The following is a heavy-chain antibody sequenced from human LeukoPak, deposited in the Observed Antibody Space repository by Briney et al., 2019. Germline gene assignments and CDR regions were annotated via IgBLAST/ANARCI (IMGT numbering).Heavy chain of an antibody. D-gene: IGHD3-22*01. CDR3: ARPGYDSSGPI. V-gene: IGHV4-39*07. CDR2: IYYSGST. Sequence: SETLSLNCTVSGGSISSSSYYWGWIRQPPGKGLEWIGSIYYSGSTYYNPSLKSRVTISVDTSKNQFSLKLSSVTAADTAVYYCARPGYDSSGPIWGQGTMVTVSS. CDR1: GGSISSSSYY. J-gene: IGHJ3*02.